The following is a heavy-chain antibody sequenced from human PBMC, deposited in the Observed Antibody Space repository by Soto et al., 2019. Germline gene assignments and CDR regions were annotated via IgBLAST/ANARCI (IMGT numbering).Heavy chain of an antibody. CDR3: ARAGRITIFGVVIMGHNWFDP. CDR2: MNPNSGNT. D-gene: IGHD3-3*01. V-gene: IGHV1-8*01. Sequence: GASVKVSCKASGYTFTSYDINWVRQATGQGLEWMGWMNPNSGNTGYAQKFQGRVTMTRNTSISTAYMELSSLRSEDTAVYYCARAGRITIFGVVIMGHNWFDPWGQGTLVTVSS. CDR1: GYTFTSYD. J-gene: IGHJ5*02.